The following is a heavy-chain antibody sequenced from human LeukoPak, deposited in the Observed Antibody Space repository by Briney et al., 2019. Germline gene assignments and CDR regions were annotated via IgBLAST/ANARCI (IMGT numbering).Heavy chain of an antibody. V-gene: IGHV4-31*03. CDR1: GGSISSAGYY. J-gene: IGHJ3*02. CDR2: IYYSGST. D-gene: IGHD2-15*01. Sequence: SETLPLTCTVSGGSISSAGYYWSWIRLHPGKGLEWIGYIYYSGSTYYNPSLKSRVTISIDTSKSQLSLNLTSVTAADTAVYYCARRYCSGGSCRDALDIWGQGTMVTVSS. CDR3: ARRYCSGGSCRDALDI.